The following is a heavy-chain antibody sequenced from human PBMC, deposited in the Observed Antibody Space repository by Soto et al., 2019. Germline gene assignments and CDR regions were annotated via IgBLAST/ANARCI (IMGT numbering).Heavy chain of an antibody. CDR3: ARWPQPRYTADPYAVDV. CDR2: FVPSLDTT. Sequence: QVHMVQSGTEVKKPGSSVKVSCKASGGTFSSSGFSWVRQAPGQGLEWMGMFVPSLDTTNYEQKFQARVTHTADEVTSTAYIELRSLRAEDTAVYYCARWPQPRYTADPYAVDVWCQGTRVIVSS. V-gene: IGHV1-69*11. J-gene: IGHJ6*02. CDR1: GGTFSSSG. D-gene: IGHD3-16*02.